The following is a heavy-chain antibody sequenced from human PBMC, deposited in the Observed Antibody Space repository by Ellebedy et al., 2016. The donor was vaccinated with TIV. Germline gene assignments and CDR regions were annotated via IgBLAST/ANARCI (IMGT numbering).Heavy chain of an antibody. J-gene: IGHJ4*02. Sequence: AASVKVSCKASGGTFRTYTISWVRQAPGQGLEWMGGIIPIFGTANYAQQFQGRVTITADKSTSTAYMELTSLRFEDTAVYYCASQCSGGSCYAFYWGQGTLVTVSS. D-gene: IGHD2-15*01. CDR1: GGTFRTYT. V-gene: IGHV1-69*06. CDR2: IIPIFGTA. CDR3: ASQCSGGSCYAFY.